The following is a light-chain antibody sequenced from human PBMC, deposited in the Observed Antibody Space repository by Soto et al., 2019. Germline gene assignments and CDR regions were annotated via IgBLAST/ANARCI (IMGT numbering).Light chain of an antibody. J-gene: IGKJ1*01. CDR3: QQYDSTPRT. Sequence: EIVLTQSPGTLSLSPGERATLSCRASQSVNSNYLAWYQRKPGQAPRLLIYGASNRATDIPYRFSASGSGTDFTLTITRLEAEDFEVYYCQQYDSTPRTFGQGTKVEVK. CDR1: QSVNSNY. V-gene: IGKV3-20*01. CDR2: GAS.